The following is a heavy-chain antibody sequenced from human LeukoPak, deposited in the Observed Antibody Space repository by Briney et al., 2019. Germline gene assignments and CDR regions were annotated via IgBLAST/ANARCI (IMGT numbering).Heavy chain of an antibody. Sequence: GGSLRLSCAASGFTFSSYWMHWVRQAPGKGLVWVSRINTDGSSTSYADSVKGRFTISRDNSKNTLYLQMNSLRAEDTALYYCAKRDGYNSNPLKDWGQGTLVTVSS. CDR1: GFTFSSYW. CDR2: INTDGSST. CDR3: AKRDGYNSNPLKD. V-gene: IGHV3-74*01. D-gene: IGHD5-24*01. J-gene: IGHJ4*02.